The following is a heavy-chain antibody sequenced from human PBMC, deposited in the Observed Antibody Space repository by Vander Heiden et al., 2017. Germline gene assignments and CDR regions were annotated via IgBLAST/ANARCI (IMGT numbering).Heavy chain of an antibody. J-gene: IGHJ5*02. CDR1: GFTFSGSA. D-gene: IGHD3-22*01. CDR2: IRSKANSYAT. V-gene: IGHV3-73*02. CDR3: TSSITMIVEQFDP. Sequence: EVQLVESGGGLVQPGGSLKLSCAASGFTFSGSAMHWVRQASGKGLEWVGRIRSKANSYATAYAASVKGRFTISRDDSKNTAYLQMNSLKTEDTAVYYCTSSITMIVEQFDPWGQGTLVTVSS.